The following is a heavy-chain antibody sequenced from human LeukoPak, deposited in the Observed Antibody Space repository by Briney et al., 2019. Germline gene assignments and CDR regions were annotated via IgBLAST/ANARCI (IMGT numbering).Heavy chain of an antibody. CDR1: GFTVSSNY. V-gene: IGHV3-66*01. J-gene: IGHJ4*02. D-gene: IGHD5-18*01. CDR3: TTDRAGIQLWTPTFY. Sequence: GGSLRLSCAASGFTVSSNYMSWVRQAPGKGLEWVSVIYSGGSTYYADSVKGRFTISRDNSKNTLYLQMNSLKTEDTAVYYCTTDRAGIQLWTPTFYWGQGTLVTVSS. CDR2: IYSGGST.